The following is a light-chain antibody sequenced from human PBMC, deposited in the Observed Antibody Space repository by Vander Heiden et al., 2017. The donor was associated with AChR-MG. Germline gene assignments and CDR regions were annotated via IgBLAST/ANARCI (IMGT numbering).Light chain of an antibody. CDR1: SSNIGSNT. CDR2: SNN. CDR3: AAWDDSLRGGV. J-gene: IGLJ2*01. V-gene: IGLV1-44*01. Sequence: QSVLTQPPSASGTPGPSVTISCSGSSSNIGSNTVNWYQQLPGTAPKLLIYSNNQRPSGVPDRFSGSKSGTSASLAISGLQSEDEADYYCAAWDDSLRGGVFGGGTKLTVL.